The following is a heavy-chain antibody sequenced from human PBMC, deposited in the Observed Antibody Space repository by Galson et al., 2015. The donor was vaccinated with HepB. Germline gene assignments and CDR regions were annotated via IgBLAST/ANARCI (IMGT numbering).Heavy chain of an antibody. V-gene: IGHV5-51*01. Sequence: QSGAEVKKPGESLKISCKGSGYSFTSYWIGWVRQMPGKGLEWMGIIYPGDSDTRFSPSFQGQVTISADKSISTAYLQWSSLKASDTAMYYCARAYDSSGYPYDAFGIWGQGTMVTVSS. CDR2: IYPGDSDT. CDR3: ARAYDSSGYPYDAFGI. CDR1: GYSFTSYW. D-gene: IGHD3-22*01. J-gene: IGHJ3*02.